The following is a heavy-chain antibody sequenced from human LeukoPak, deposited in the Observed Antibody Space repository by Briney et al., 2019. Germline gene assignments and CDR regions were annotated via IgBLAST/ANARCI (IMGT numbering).Heavy chain of an antibody. V-gene: IGHV5-51*01. CDR3: ARQSAAAQYTNWFDP. Sequence: KAGESLKISCQGSGYSFTSFWIGWVRQMPGKGLEWMRIIYPADSDTRYSPSFQGQVTISADKSTSTAYLQWSSLKASDTAMYYCARQSAAAQYTNWFDPWGQGTLVTVSS. J-gene: IGHJ5*02. CDR2: IYPADSDT. CDR1: GYSFTSFW. D-gene: IGHD2-2*01.